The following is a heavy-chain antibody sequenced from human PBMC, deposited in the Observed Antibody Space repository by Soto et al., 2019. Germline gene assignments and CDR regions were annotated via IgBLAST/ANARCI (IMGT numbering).Heavy chain of an antibody. J-gene: IGHJ4*02. Sequence: SGTLSLTCTVSGGSLRSYYLSWVRQPPGKGLEWIGYIYYSGSTNYNPSLKSRVAISVDTSKNQFSLKLTSVTAADTAVYYCARGGFRATPDYWGQGTLVTVSS. CDR1: GGSLRSYY. CDR3: ARGGFRATPDY. CDR2: IYYSGST. V-gene: IGHV4-59*01. D-gene: IGHD3-16*01.